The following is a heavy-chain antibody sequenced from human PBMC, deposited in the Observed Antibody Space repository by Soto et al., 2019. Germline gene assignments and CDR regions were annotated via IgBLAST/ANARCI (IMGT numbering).Heavy chain of an antibody. J-gene: IGHJ6*02. CDR2: INQDGSEK. D-gene: IGHD3-10*01. CDR1: GFTFSNYW. CDR3: ARGGFGDSYLPMDV. V-gene: IGHV3-7*01. Sequence: GGSLRLSCAASGFTFSNYWMSWVRQAPGKGLEWVANINQDGSEKYYVDSVKGRFTISRGNAKNSLYLQMNSLRAEDTAVYYCARGGFGDSYLPMDVWGQGTTVTVSS.